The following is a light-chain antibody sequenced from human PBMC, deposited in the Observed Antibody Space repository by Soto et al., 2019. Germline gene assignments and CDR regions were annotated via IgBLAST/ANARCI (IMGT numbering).Light chain of an antibody. V-gene: IGKV4-1*01. Sequence: DIVMTQSPDSLAVSLGEKATINCKSSQSVLFSSNNKNYLAWYQQKSGQPPKLLMYWASTRESGVPDRFSGSGSGTDFTLTISSLQAEDVAVYYCQQYYNTPLTFGGGTKVEIK. J-gene: IGKJ4*01. CDR1: QSVLFSSNNKNY. CDR3: QQYYNTPLT. CDR2: WAS.